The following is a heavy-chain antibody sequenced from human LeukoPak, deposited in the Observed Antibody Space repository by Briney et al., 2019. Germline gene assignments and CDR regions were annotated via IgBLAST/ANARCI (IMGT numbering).Heavy chain of an antibody. CDR2: INWNSASI. CDR1: GFTFDDYA. CDR3: ARMMASIPRGVPDY. V-gene: IGHV3-9*01. D-gene: IGHD5-24*01. Sequence: GRSLRLSCAASGFTFDDYAMHWVRQVPGKGLEWVSGINWNSASIGYVDSVKGRFTISRDNAKSSLYLQMDSLRAEDSAVYYCARMMASIPRGVPDYWGQGTLVTVSS. J-gene: IGHJ4*02.